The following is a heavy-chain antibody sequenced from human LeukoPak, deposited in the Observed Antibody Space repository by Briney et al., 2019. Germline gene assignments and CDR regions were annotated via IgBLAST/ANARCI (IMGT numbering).Heavy chain of an antibody. J-gene: IGHJ3*02. CDR1: GYTFTSYD. D-gene: IGHD3-22*01. V-gene: IGHV1-69*13. CDR2: IIPIFGTA. Sequence: ASVKVSCKASGYTFTSYDINWVRQATGQGLEWMGGIIPIFGTANYAQKFQGRVTITADESTSTAYMELSSLRSEDTAVYYCASHSSGYVGAFDIWGQGTMVTVSS. CDR3: ASHSSGYVGAFDI.